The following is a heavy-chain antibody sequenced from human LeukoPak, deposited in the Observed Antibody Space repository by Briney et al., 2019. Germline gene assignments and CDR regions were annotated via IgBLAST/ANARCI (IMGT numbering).Heavy chain of an antibody. V-gene: IGHV3-23*01. Sequence: GGSLRLSCAASGFTFSSYAMSWVRQPPGKGLEWVSAISGSGGSTYYADSVKGRFTISRDNSKNTLYLQMNSLRAEDTAVYYCAKKIRGIRSGSYFYWGQGTLVTVSS. CDR2: ISGSGGST. CDR1: GFTFSSYA. CDR3: AKKIRGIRSGSYFY. J-gene: IGHJ4*02. D-gene: IGHD1-26*01.